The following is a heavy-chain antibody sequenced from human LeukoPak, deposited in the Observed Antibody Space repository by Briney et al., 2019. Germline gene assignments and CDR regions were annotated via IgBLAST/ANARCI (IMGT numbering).Heavy chain of an antibody. CDR3: AKPCKRGYSQRDAFDI. J-gene: IGHJ3*02. Sequence: PSETLSLTCAVYGGSFSGYYWSWIRQPPGKGLEWIGEINHSGSTNYNPSLKSRVTISVDTSKNQFSLKLSSVTAADTAVYYCAKPCKRGYSQRDAFDIWGQGTLVTVSS. V-gene: IGHV4-34*01. CDR2: INHSGST. D-gene: IGHD5-18*01. CDR1: GGSFSGYY.